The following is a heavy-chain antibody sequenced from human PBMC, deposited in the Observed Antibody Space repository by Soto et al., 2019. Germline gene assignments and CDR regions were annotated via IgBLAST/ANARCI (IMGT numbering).Heavy chain of an antibody. Sequence: QVQLVQSGADVKKPGASVKVSCKASGYTFSDYGISWVRQAPGQGIEWMGWISAKNGNTNFAQKLRVRVTMTTDTSTSTVYMELRSLKPDDTAVYYCAREPPETPPDYWGQGTRVTVSS. CDR2: ISAKNGNT. CDR1: GYTFSDYG. J-gene: IGHJ4*02. V-gene: IGHV1-18*01. CDR3: AREPPETPPDY.